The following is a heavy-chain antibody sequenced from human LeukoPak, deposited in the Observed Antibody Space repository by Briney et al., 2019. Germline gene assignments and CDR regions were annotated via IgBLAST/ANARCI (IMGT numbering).Heavy chain of an antibody. J-gene: IGHJ4*02. CDR2: INPSGGST. CDR1: GYTFTSYY. Sequence: ASVKVSCTASGYTFTSYYMHWVRQAPGQGLEWMGIINPSGGSTSYAQKFQGRVTMTRDMSTSTVYMELSSLRSEDTAVYYCARGRGRELLGVYFDYWGQGTLVTVSS. D-gene: IGHD1-26*01. V-gene: IGHV1-46*01. CDR3: ARGRGRELLGVYFDY.